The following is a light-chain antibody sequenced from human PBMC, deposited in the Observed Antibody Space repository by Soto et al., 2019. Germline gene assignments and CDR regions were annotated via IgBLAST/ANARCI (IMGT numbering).Light chain of an antibody. J-gene: IGKJ5*01. CDR1: QSISSW. V-gene: IGKV1-5*03. CDR3: QQYNSYSIP. CDR2: KAS. Sequence: DIQMTQSPSTLSASVGDRVTITCRASQSISSWLAWYQQKPGKAPKLLIYKASSLESGVPSRFSGSGSGTEFTLTISSLQPDDFATYYYQQYNSYSIPFAQGTGLEIK.